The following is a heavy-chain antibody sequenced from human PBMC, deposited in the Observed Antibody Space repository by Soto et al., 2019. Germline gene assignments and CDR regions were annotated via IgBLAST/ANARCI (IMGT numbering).Heavy chain of an antibody. Sequence: ASVKVSCKASGYTFTSYDINWVRQAIGQGLEWMGWMNPNSGNTGYAQKFQGRVTMTRNTSISTAYMELSSLRSEDTAVYYCARDLSYYDILTGYINWFDPWGQGTLVTVSS. D-gene: IGHD3-9*01. CDR1: GYTFTSYD. CDR3: ARDLSYYDILTGYINWFDP. V-gene: IGHV1-8*01. CDR2: MNPNSGNT. J-gene: IGHJ5*02.